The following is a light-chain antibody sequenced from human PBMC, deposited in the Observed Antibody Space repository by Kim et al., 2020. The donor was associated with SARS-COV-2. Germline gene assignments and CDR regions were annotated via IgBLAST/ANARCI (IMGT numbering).Light chain of an antibody. CDR1: NLASKT. J-gene: IGLJ3*02. CDR3: QVWDSSADHPV. Sequence: SYELTQPPSVSVSPGQTARITCAGNNLASKTVHWYQQKPGQPPVLVIYFDRDRPSGIPERFSGSNSGNTATLTISRVEAGDEAFYHCQVWDSSADHPVFG. V-gene: IGLV3-21*04. CDR2: FDR.